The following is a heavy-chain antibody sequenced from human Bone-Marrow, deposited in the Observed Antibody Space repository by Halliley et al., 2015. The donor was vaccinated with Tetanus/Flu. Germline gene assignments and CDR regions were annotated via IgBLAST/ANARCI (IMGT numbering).Heavy chain of an antibody. CDR3: GGNYDILAGYYSGGHFYGVNV. CDR1: GFTFGEYA. CDR2: IRSKVYGGTT. J-gene: IGHJ6*02. Sequence: SLRLSCTGSGFTFGEYALTWVRRAPGKGLEWVGFIRSKVYGGTTEYAASVNGRFTISRDDSESIAYLQMNSLTIEDTGVYFCGGNYDILAGYYSGGHFYGVNVWGQGTTVTVS. D-gene: IGHD3-9*01. V-gene: IGHV3-49*04.